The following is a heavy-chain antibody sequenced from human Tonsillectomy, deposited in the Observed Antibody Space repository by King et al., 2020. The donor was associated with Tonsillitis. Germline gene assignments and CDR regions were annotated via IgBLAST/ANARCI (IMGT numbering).Heavy chain of an antibody. J-gene: IGHJ6*02. D-gene: IGHD5-12*01. CDR1: GFTFDDYA. CDR3: AKDLSVDIVATYLFGYSGMGV. V-gene: IGHV3-9*01. Sequence: VQLVESGGGLVQPGRSLRLSCAASGFTFDDYAMHWVRQAPGKGLEWVSGISWNSGRIGYADSVKGRFTISRDNAKNSLYLQMNSLGAEDTALYYCAKDLSVDIVATYLFGYSGMGVWGQGTPVIVSS. CDR2: ISWNSGRI.